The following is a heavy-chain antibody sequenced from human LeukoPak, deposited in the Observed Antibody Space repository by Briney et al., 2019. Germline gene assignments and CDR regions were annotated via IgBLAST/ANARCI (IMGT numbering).Heavy chain of an antibody. CDR3: ARNPFGVTSRGNFDY. CDR2: ISAYNGNT. D-gene: IGHD3-3*01. CDR1: GYTFTSYG. V-gene: IGHV1-18*01. J-gene: IGHJ4*02. Sequence: ASVKVSCKASGYTFTSYGISWVRQAPGQGLEWMGWISAYNGNTNYAQKLQGRVTMTTDTSTSTAYMELRSLRSDDTAVYYCARNPFGVTSRGNFDYWGQGTLVTVSS.